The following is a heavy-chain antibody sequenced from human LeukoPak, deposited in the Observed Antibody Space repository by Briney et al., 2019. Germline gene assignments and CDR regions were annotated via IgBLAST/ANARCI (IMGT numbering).Heavy chain of an antibody. V-gene: IGHV4-61*02. Sequence: SETLSLTCTVSGGSISSGSYYWSWIRQPAGKGLEWIGRIYTSGSTNYNPSLKSRVTISVDTSKNQFSLKLSSVTAADTAVYYCARSPPLSSYYYYYMDVWGKGTTVTVSS. CDR1: GGSISSGSYY. CDR3: ARSPPLSSYYYYYMDV. CDR2: IYTSGST. J-gene: IGHJ6*03. D-gene: IGHD6-6*01.